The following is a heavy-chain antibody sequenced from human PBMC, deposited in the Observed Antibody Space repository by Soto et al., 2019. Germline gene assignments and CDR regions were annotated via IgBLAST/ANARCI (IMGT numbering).Heavy chain of an antibody. CDR3: VRGEESCIRAHCHVLLDN. CDR2: ISSPGTDT. V-gene: IGHV3-21*01. Sequence: EGSLRLSCAASGFTFSSDWMHWVRQAPGKGLVWVSSISSPGTDTYYADSVMGRFTISRDNAKNSLFLQMNSLTAEDTAVYYCVRGEESCIRAHCHVLLDNWGQGTLVTVSS. CDR1: GFTFSSDW. D-gene: IGHD2-21*02. J-gene: IGHJ4*02.